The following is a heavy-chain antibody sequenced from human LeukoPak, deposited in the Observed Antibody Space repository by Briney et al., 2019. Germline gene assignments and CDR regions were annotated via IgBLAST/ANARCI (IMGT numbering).Heavy chain of an antibody. D-gene: IGHD5-18*01. J-gene: IGHJ4*02. CDR1: GFTFSSYS. CDR3: ARDPYVNGYSRIFFDY. Sequence: GGSLRLSCAASGFTFSSYSMNWVRQAPGKGLEWVSVIYSGGRTYYADSVKGRFTISRDNSKNTLYLQMNSPRAEDTAVYYCARDPYVNGYSRIFFDYWGQGTLVTVSS. V-gene: IGHV3-66*01. CDR2: IYSGGRT.